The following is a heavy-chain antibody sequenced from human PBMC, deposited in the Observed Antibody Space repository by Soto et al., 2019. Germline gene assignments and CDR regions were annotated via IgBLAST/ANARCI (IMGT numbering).Heavy chain of an antibody. J-gene: IGHJ5*02. CDR1: GAPFSGYY. D-gene: IGHD3-10*01. Sequence: PSETLSLTCAVYGAPFSGYYWTWIRQPPGKGLEWIGEINHTGSTKYNPSLKSRVTISLDTSKNQFSLSLRSVTAADTAVYYCASLSVTMVRGAAYNWFDPWGQGTLVTAPQ. V-gene: IGHV4-34*01. CDR2: INHTGST. CDR3: ASLSVTMVRGAAYNWFDP.